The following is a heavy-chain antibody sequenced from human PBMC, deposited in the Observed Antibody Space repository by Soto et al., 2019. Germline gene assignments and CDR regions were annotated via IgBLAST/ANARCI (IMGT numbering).Heavy chain of an antibody. CDR1: GFSLSTTGMR. CDR3: ARIASSSSPYYYYYGMDV. V-gene: IGHV2-70*04. Sequence: SGPTLVNPTQTLTLTCTFSGFSLSTTGMRVSWIRQPPGKALEWLARIDWDDDKYYSTSLKTRLTISKDTSKNQVVLTMTNMDPVDTATYYCARIASSSSPYYYYYGMDVWGQGTTVTVSS. J-gene: IGHJ6*02. CDR2: IDWDDDK. D-gene: IGHD6-6*01.